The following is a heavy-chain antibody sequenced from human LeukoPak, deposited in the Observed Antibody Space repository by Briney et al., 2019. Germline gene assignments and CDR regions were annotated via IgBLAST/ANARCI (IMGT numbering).Heavy chain of an antibody. Sequence: PAESLRLSCAASGFTFNNYAMSWVRQAPRQGLDWVSSISDSGAGTYFADSVKGRFIISRDDAKNSLYLQMNSLRVKDTALYYCARGDDFWGDRDAFDIWGQGTMVTVSS. D-gene: IGHD3-3*01. CDR2: ISDSGAGT. CDR1: GFTFNNYA. V-gene: IGHV3-23*01. J-gene: IGHJ3*02. CDR3: ARGDDFWGDRDAFDI.